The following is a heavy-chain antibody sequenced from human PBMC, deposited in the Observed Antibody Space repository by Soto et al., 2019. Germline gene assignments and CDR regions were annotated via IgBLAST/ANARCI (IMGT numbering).Heavy chain of an antibody. D-gene: IGHD6-19*01. CDR2: IYHSGST. V-gene: IGHV4-4*02. Sequence: QVQLQESGPRLMKPSGTLSLTCAVSGGSISTNWWSRVRQPPGKGLEWIGEIYHSGSTNYNPSHNNRVTMSVDKSQNHLSLNLNSVTAAATAVYYCARHIAVSGTRGFDFWGQGTLVTVSS. CDR3: ARHIAVSGTRGFDF. J-gene: IGHJ4*02. CDR1: GGSISTNW.